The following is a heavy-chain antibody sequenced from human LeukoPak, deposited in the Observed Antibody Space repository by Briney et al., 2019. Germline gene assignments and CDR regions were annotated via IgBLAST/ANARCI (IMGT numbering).Heavy chain of an antibody. D-gene: IGHD3-22*01. CDR1: GFTFSSYS. Sequence: GGSLRLSCAASGFTFSSYSMNWVRQAPGKGLEWVSSISSSSSYIYYADSVKGRFTISRDNAKNSLYLQMNSLRAEDTALYYCAKERGAYYYDSSGWGALDYWGQGTLVTVSS. J-gene: IGHJ4*02. CDR2: ISSSSSYI. V-gene: IGHV3-21*01. CDR3: AKERGAYYYDSSGWGALDY.